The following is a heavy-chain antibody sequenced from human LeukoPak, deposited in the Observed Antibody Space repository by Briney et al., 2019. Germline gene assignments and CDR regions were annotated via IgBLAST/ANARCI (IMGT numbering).Heavy chain of an antibody. D-gene: IGHD2-15*01. V-gene: IGHV3-43*02. CDR1: EFTVSSNY. J-gene: IGHJ1*01. Sequence: GGSLRLSCVASEFTVSSNYMIWVRQAPGKGLEWVSLISGDGVGTYYADSVKGRFTISRDNSKNSLYLQMNSLTTDDTALYYCAKAPDIVAVVAALGEEYFQHWGQGTLVTVSS. CDR3: AKAPDIVAVVAALGEEYFQH. CDR2: ISGDGVGT.